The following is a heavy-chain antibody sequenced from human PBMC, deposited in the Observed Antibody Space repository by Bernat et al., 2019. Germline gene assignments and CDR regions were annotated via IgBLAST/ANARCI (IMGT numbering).Heavy chain of an antibody. D-gene: IGHD6-13*01. CDR3: AKDLGSSPDY. Sequence: VQLVESGGGLVQPGGSLRLSCAASGFTVSSNYMSWVRQAPGKGLEWVAFISYDGKNKYNADSVKGRFTISRDNSKNTLFLQMNSLRAEDTAVYYCAKDLGSSPDYWGQGTLVTVSS. V-gene: IGHV3-30*18. CDR1: GFTVSSNY. CDR2: ISYDGKNK. J-gene: IGHJ4*02.